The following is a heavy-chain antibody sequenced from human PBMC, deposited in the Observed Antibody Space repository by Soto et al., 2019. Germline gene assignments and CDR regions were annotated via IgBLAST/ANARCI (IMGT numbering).Heavy chain of an antibody. CDR1: GGSISSGGYY. Sequence: QVQLQESGPGLVKPSQTLSLTCTVSGGSISSGGYYWSWIRQHPGKGLEWIGYIYYSGSTYYNPALKSRVTISVDTSKNHFSLKLSSVTAADTAVYYCARGSGGSSDLAFDIWGQGTMVTVSS. D-gene: IGHD2-15*01. J-gene: IGHJ3*02. V-gene: IGHV4-31*03. CDR2: IYYSGST. CDR3: ARGSGGSSDLAFDI.